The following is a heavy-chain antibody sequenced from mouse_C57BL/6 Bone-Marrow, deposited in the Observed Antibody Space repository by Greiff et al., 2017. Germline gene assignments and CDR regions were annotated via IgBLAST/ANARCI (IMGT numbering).Heavy chain of an antibody. CDR2: IHPNSGST. CDR3: ARRGLITTVGASYYYAMDY. J-gene: IGHJ4*01. V-gene: IGHV1-64*01. Sequence: QVQLQQPGAELVKPGASVKLSCKASGYTFTSYWMPWVKQRPGQGLEWIGMIHPNSGSTNYNEKFKSKATLTVDKSSSTAYMQLSSLTSEDSAVYYCARRGLITTVGASYYYAMDYWGQGTSVTVSA. CDR1: GYTFTSYW. D-gene: IGHD1-1*01.